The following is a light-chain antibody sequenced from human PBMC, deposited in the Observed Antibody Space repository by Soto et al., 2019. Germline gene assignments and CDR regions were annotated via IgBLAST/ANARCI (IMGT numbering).Light chain of an antibody. CDR1: QSVNKW. CDR3: QQYNGFSTWT. J-gene: IGKJ1*01. CDR2: DAS. V-gene: IGKV1-5*01. Sequence: EIQMTQSPSSLSVSVGDRVTITCRASQSVNKWLAWYQQKPGIAPKVLIWDASRLQRGVPSRFSGSGFGTEFTLTISRLQPDDFATYYCQQYNGFSTWTLGQGTKVDIK.